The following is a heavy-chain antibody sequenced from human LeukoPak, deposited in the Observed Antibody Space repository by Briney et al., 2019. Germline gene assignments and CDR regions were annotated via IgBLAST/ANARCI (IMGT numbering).Heavy chain of an antibody. CDR1: GFTFSSHW. CDR3: ARLSWLRYENY. Sequence: GGSLRLSCAASGFTFSSHWMCWVRQAPGTGLEWVAHIKQDGSEKYYVVPVEGRFTSSSDNAKYSLYLQMNRLSAEDTAVYYCARLSWLRYENYWGQGTLVTVSS. V-gene: IGHV3-7*01. J-gene: IGHJ4*02. CDR2: IKQDGSEK. D-gene: IGHD5-12*01.